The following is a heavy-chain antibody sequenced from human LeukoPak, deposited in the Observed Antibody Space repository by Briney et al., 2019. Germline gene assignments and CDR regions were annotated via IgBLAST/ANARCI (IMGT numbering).Heavy chain of an antibody. J-gene: IGHJ4*02. CDR2: IYHSGST. Sequence: SETLSLTCAVSGYSISSGYFWGWIRQPPGKGLEWIGSIYHSGSTYYNPSLKSRVTISVDTSKNQFSLKLSSVTAADTAVYYCARSKALWSGSDYWGQGTLVTVSS. CDR3: ARSKALWSGSDY. D-gene: IGHD3-3*01. V-gene: IGHV4-38-2*01. CDR1: GYSISSGYF.